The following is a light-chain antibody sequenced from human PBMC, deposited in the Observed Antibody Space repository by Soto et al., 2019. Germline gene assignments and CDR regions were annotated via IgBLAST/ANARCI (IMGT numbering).Light chain of an antibody. CDR1: QSISSW. J-gene: IGKJ1*01. CDR2: DAS. Sequence: DIQMTQSPSTLSASVGDRVTITCRAIQSISSWLAWYQQKPGTAVKVLIYDASTLGSGVPSRSSGSGSGTDFTLTISSLQPEDFATYYCQQSYSTPPTWTFGQGTKVDIK. V-gene: IGKV1-5*01. CDR3: QQSYSTPPTWT.